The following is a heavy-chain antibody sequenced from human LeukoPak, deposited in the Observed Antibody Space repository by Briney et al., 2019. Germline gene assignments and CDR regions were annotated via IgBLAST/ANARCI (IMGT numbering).Heavy chain of an antibody. CDR2: ISYDGSNK. V-gene: IGHV3-30*18. CDR1: GFTFSSYG. D-gene: IGHD4-17*01. J-gene: IGHJ4*02. Sequence: GGSLRLSCAASGFTFSSYGMHWVRQAPGKGLEWVAVISYDGSNKYYADSVKGRFTISRDNSKNTLYLQMNSLRAEDTAAYYCAKDHSSYGDYAETPFDYWGQGTLVTVSS. CDR3: AKDHSSYGDYAETPFDY.